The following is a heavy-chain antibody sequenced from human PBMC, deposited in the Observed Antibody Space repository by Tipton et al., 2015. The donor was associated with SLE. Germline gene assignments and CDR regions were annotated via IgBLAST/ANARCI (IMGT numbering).Heavy chain of an antibody. V-gene: IGHV3-43*01. CDR3: ARAPPYYYGSGGGSRDYLDY. CDR1: GFTFDDYT. Sequence: GSLRLSCAASGFTFDDYTMHWVRQVPGKGLEWVSLVTWDGGSTYYADSMKGRFTISRDNSKSTLYLQMNSLRAEDTAVYYCARAPPYYYGSGGGSRDYLDYWGQGTLVTVSS. D-gene: IGHD3-10*01. J-gene: IGHJ4*02. CDR2: VTWDGGST.